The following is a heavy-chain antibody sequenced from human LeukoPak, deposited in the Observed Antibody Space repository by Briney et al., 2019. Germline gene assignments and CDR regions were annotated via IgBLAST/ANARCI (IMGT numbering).Heavy chain of an antibody. CDR3: AGRRITIFGVVINDY. V-gene: IGHV3-21*01. CDR2: ISSSSSYI. Sequence: GGSLRLSCAASGFTFSSYSMNWVRQAPGKGLECVSSISSSSSYIYYADSVKGRFTISRDNAKNSLYLQMNSLRAEDTAVYYCAGRRITIFGVVINDYLGQGTLVTVSS. CDR1: GFTFSSYS. J-gene: IGHJ4*02. D-gene: IGHD3-3*01.